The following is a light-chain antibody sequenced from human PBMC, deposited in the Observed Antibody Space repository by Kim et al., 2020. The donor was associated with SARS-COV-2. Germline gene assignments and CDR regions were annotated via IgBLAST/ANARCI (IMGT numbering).Light chain of an antibody. J-gene: IGKJ4*01. CDR3: QQYDDVSVI. CDR1: HDIKKS. CDR2: DSS. V-gene: IGKV1-33*01. Sequence: ASVGDRVTITCRASHDIKKSLNWYQQKPGEAPKLLIFDSSNLQRGVPSRFSGIGSGTHFIFTISRLQPEDFATYFCQQYDDVSVIFAGGTKVDIK.